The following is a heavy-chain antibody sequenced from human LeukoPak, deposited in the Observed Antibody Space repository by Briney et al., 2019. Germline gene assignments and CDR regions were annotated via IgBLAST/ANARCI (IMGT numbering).Heavy chain of an antibody. D-gene: IGHD3-16*01. V-gene: IGHV3-23*01. CDR3: AKDEKTGNLVSSWDN. CDR2: IRSSGGNT. Sequence: QSGGSLRLSCAASGFTFSIYAMSWARQAPGKGLEWVSSIRSSGGNTYYADSVKGRFTISRDNSRNTLYLQIDSLRAEDTAVYYCAKDEKTGNLVSSWDNWGQGTLVTVSS. J-gene: IGHJ4*02. CDR1: GFTFSIYA.